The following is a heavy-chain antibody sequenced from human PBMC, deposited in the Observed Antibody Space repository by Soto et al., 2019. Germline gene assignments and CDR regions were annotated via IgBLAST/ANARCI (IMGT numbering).Heavy chain of an antibody. D-gene: IGHD2-2*01. CDR2: ISGYNGNT. J-gene: IGHJ5*02. CDR3: ARDEVPAANWLDR. Sequence: QVQLVQSGAEVKKPGASVKVSCKASGYIFINYGITWVRQAPGQGLEWMGWISGYNGNTKYADKLQGRVTMTTDTPTTTAYMELRSLRSDDTAVYYCARDEVPAANWLDRWGQGTLVTVSS. V-gene: IGHV1-18*01. CDR1: GYIFINYG.